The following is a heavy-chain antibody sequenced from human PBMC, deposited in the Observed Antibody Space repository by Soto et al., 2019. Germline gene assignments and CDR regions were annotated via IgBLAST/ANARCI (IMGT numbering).Heavy chain of an antibody. V-gene: IGHV1-18*04. CDR2: ISAYNGNT. J-gene: IGHJ4*02. CDR1: GYTCTSYG. CDR3: ARDEDAAMPHFFDY. D-gene: IGHD5-18*01. Sequence: GASLKVSCKASGYTCTSYGISWVRQAPGQGLEWMGWISAYNGNTNYAQKLQGRVTMTTDTSTSTAYMELRSLRSDDTAVYYCARDEDAAMPHFFDYWGQGTPVTVSS.